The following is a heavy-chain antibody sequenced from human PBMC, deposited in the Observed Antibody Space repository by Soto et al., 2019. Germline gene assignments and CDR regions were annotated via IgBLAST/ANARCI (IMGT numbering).Heavy chain of an antibody. J-gene: IGHJ4*02. CDR3: ARRYGGNFDY. D-gene: IGHD1-26*01. Sequence: QVQLQESGPGLVKPSETLSLTCTVSGGSISSYYWSWIRQPPGKGLEWIGYVYYSGGTNYNPSLKSRVTISVDTSKNQFSLKVRSVTAADTAVYYCARRYGGNFDYWGQGTLVTVSS. V-gene: IGHV4-59*01. CDR1: GGSISSYY. CDR2: VYYSGGT.